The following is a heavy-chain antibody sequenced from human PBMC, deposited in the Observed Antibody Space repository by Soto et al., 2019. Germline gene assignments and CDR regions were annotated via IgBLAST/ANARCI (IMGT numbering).Heavy chain of an antibody. CDR1: GGTFSSFA. CDR3: ARGATHQLIRGWFDT. CDR2: IIPIFGRT. Sequence: QVQLVQSGAAVKKPGSSVNVSCKASGGTFSSFAFSWVRQAPGQGLEWMGDIIPIFGRTHYAQKFQGRVTITADESTFTAYMELSSLTSVDPAVYYCARGATHQLIRGWFDTWGQGTLVIVSS. V-gene: IGHV1-69*01. D-gene: IGHD2-2*01. J-gene: IGHJ5*02.